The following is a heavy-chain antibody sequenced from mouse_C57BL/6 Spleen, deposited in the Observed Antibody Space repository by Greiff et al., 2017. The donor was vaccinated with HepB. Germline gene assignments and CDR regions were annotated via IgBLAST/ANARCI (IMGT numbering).Heavy chain of an antibody. CDR1: GFTFSSYA. CDR2: ISDGGSYT. CDR3: AGEGGSNNESSYYYAMDY. Sequence: EVKVVESGGGLVKPGGSLKLSCAASGFTFSSYAMSWVRQTPEKRLEWVATISDGGSYTYYPDNVKGRFTISRDNAKNNLYLQMSHLKSEDTAMYYFAGEGGSNNESSYYYAMDYWGQGTSVTVSS. J-gene: IGHJ4*01. V-gene: IGHV5-4*01. D-gene: IGHD1-1*01.